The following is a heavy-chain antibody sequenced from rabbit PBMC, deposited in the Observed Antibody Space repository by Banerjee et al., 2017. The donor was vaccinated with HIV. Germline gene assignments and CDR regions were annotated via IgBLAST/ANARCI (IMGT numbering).Heavy chain of an antibody. Sequence: QSLEESGGDLVKPGASLTLTCTASGIDFSSYYYMCWVRQAPGKGLEWIACINTGSGSAYYASWAKGRFTISKTSSTTVTLQMTSLTAADMATYFCARGYGYVGSYGFDPWGPGTLVTVS. V-gene: IGHV1S40*01. CDR3: ARGYGYVGSYGFDP. D-gene: IGHD6-1*01. J-gene: IGHJ2*01. CDR2: INTGSGSA. CDR1: GIDFSSYYY.